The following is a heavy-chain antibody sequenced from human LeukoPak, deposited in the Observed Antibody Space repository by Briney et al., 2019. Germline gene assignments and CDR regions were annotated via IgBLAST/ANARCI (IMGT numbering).Heavy chain of an antibody. CDR3: AKLAVAESLDL. CDR2: IRHDGSNK. Sequence: GGPLRLSCAASGFTFRAFVMHWVRQAPGKGLEWVAFIRHDGSNKYYGDSVKGRFTISRDNSKNTLDLQMNSLRAEDTAVYYCAKLAVAESLDLWGQGTLVTVSS. D-gene: IGHD6-19*01. CDR1: GFTFRAFV. J-gene: IGHJ4*02. V-gene: IGHV3-30*02.